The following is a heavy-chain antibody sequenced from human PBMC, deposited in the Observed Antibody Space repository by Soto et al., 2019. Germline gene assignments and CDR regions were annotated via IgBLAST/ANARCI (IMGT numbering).Heavy chain of an antibody. CDR2: MNPNSGDT. CDR1: GYTFTSYE. Sequence: QVQLVQSGAEVKKPGASVKVSCKASGYTFTSYEINWVRQATGQGLEWMGWMNPNSGDTGYAQKFQGRVTMTRNTAIGTAYMERSSLRSEDTAVYYCARGELLWFGELLRWGQGTLVTVSS. CDR3: ARGELLWFGELLR. D-gene: IGHD3-10*01. V-gene: IGHV1-8*01. J-gene: IGHJ4*02.